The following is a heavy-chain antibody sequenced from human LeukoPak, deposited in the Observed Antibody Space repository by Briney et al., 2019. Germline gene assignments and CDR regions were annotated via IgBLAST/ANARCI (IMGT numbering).Heavy chain of an antibody. J-gene: IGHJ1*01. D-gene: IGHD4-17*01. CDR2: IYTSGST. CDR1: GGSISSGSYY. CDR3: ARGWTGGDYPWPH. V-gene: IGHV4-61*02. Sequence: SQTLSLTRTVSGGSISSGSYYWNWIRQPAGKGLEWIGRIYTSGSTNYNPSLKSRVTISVDTSKNQFSLKLSSVTAADTAVYYCARGWTGGDYPWPHWGQGTQVTVSS.